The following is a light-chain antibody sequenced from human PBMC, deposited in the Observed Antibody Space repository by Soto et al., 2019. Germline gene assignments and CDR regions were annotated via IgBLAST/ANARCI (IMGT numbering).Light chain of an antibody. J-gene: IGKJ4*01. CDR1: QSISPW. Sequence: DIQMTQSPSTLSASVGDSVTITCRASQSISPWLAWYQQNPGKAPTLLIYKASSLEGGVPSRFSGSGSGTDFNITISSLQPDDFATYDCQQYKTSPLTFGGGTMVEIK. V-gene: IGKV1-5*03. CDR3: QQYKTSPLT. CDR2: KAS.